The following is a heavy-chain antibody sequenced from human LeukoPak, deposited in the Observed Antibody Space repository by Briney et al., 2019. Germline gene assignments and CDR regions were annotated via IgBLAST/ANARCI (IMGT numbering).Heavy chain of an antibody. CDR1: GFTFSSYA. CDR2: ISGSGGST. J-gene: IGHJ4*02. CDR3: AKAHDFWSGYYDY. V-gene: IGHV3-23*01. D-gene: IGHD3-3*01. Sequence: GGSLRLSCAASGFTFSSYAMSWVRQAPGKGLEWVSAISGSGGSTYYADSVKGRFTISRDNSKNTLYLQMNSLRAEDKAVYYCAKAHDFWSGYYDYWGQGTLVTVSS.